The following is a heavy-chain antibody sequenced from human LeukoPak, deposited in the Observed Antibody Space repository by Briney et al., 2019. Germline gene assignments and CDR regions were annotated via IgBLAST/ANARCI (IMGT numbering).Heavy chain of an antibody. V-gene: IGHV3-7*03. Sequence: GGSLRLSCAASGFTFSSYWMSRVRQAPGKGLEWVANIKQDGSEKYYVDSVKGRFTISRDNAKNSLYLQMNSLRAEDTAVYYCAKEIGSSSWYGSGDDAFDIWGQGTMVTVSS. J-gene: IGHJ3*02. CDR3: AKEIGSSSWYGSGDDAFDI. D-gene: IGHD6-13*01. CDR2: IKQDGSEK. CDR1: GFTFSSYW.